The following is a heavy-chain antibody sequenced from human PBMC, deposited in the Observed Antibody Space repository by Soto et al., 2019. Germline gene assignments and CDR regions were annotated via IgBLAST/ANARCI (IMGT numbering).Heavy chain of an antibody. Sequence: QVQLVESGGGVVQPGRSLRLSCAASGFTFSSYGMHWVRQAPGKGLEWVAVISHDGSNKYYADSVKGRFTISRDNSKNTLYLQMNSLRAEDTAVYYCAKSRGSSSWYLPEIDYWGQGTLVTVSS. D-gene: IGHD6-13*01. J-gene: IGHJ4*02. V-gene: IGHV3-30*18. CDR3: AKSRGSSSWYLPEIDY. CDR2: ISHDGSNK. CDR1: GFTFSSYG.